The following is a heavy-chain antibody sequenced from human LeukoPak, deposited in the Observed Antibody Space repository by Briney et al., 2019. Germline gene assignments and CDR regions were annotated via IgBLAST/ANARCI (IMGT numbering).Heavy chain of an antibody. CDR3: ARVLGYCSGGSCYSFDP. D-gene: IGHD2-15*01. Sequence: PSETQSLTCTVSGGSISNYHWNWIRQPPGKGPEWIAYINYRGSTNYNPSLKSRVTTSVDTSKNQFSVKLSSVTAADTAVYYCARVLGYCSGGSCYSFDPWGQGTLVTVSS. V-gene: IGHV4-59*01. CDR1: GGSISNYH. J-gene: IGHJ5*02. CDR2: INYRGST.